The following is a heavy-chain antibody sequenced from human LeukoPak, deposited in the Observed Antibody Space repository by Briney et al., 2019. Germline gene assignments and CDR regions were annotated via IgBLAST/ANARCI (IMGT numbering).Heavy chain of an antibody. V-gene: IGHV3-21*01. CDR1: GFTFSSYT. D-gene: IGHD3-10*02. CDR2: ISISTTSI. Sequence: PGGSLRLSCAASGFTFSSYTMNWVRQAPGMGLELVSSISISTTSIYYADSVKGRFTISRDNAKNSLYLQMNSLRAEDTAVYYCAELGITMIGGVWGKGTTVTISS. CDR3: AELGITMIGGV. J-gene: IGHJ6*04.